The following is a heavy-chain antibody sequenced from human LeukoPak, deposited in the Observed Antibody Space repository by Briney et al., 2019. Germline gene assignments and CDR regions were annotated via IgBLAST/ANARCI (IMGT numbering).Heavy chain of an antibody. CDR3: ARDKGGSVLTFDY. J-gene: IGHJ4*02. CDR1: GFTFSSYG. V-gene: IGHV3-30*02. Sequence: PGGSLRLSCAASGFTFSSYGMHWVRQAPGKGLEWVAFIRYDGSNKYYADSVKGRFTISRDNSKNTLYLQMNSLRAEDTAVYYCARDKGGSVLTFDYWGQGTLVTVSS. D-gene: IGHD2-8*01. CDR2: IRYDGSNK.